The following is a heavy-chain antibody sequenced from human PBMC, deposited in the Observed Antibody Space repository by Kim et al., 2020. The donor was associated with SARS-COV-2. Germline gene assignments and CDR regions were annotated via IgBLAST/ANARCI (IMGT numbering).Heavy chain of an antibody. Sequence: GGSLRLSCAASGFTFSNYGMHWVRQAPGKGLEWVAVISYDGSNKYYADSAKGRFTISRDNSKNTLYLQKNSLRAEDTGVYYCAKELLPGYSSGRFYYKYVIDMWGQDTTVPIST. CDR2: ISYDGSNK. D-gene: IGHD6-19*01. CDR3: AKELLPGYSSGRFYYKYVIDM. CDR1: GFTFSNYG. V-gene: IGHV3-30*18. J-gene: IGHJ6*01.